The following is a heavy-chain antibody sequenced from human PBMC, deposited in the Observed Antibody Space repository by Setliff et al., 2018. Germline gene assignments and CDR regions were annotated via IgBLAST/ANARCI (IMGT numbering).Heavy chain of an antibody. Sequence: ASVKVSCKASGYTLTNYYMHWVRQAPGQGLEWMGIINPSGGLTRYAQKFQGRVTMTRDTSTSTVYMEVSSLRSEDTAVYYCVRDRAAIVVGPPTAAFDIWGQGTMVTVSS. J-gene: IGHJ3*02. D-gene: IGHD2-2*01. CDR3: VRDRAAIVVGPPTAAFDI. CDR1: GYTLTNYY. V-gene: IGHV1-46*01. CDR2: INPSGGLT.